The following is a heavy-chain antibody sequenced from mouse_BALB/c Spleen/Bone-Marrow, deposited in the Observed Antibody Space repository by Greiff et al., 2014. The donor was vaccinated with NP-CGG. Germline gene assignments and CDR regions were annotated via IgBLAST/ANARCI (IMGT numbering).Heavy chain of an antibody. CDR1: GFNIKDTY. CDR2: IDPANGNT. D-gene: IGHD1-1*01. Sequence: EVQLVESGAELVKPGASVKLSCTASGFNIKDTYMHWVKQRPEQGLEWIGRIDPANGNTKYDPKFPGSATITADTSSNTAYLQLSSLTSEDTAVYYCSPYYYGSSQFAYWGQGTLVTVSA. V-gene: IGHV14-3*02. J-gene: IGHJ3*01. CDR3: SPYYYGSSQFAY.